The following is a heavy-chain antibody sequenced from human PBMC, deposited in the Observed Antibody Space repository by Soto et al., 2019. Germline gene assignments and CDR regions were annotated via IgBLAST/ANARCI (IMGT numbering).Heavy chain of an antibody. J-gene: IGHJ4*02. CDR3: AKTESSGYDFDY. CDR1: GFTFSSYA. Sequence: EVQLLESGGGLVQPGGSLRLSCAASGFTFSSYAMSWVRQAPGKGLEWVSLISGSGGSTYYADSVKGRFTISRDSSKNTLYLKMNSLRVEDTAVYYCAKTESSGYDFDYWGQGTLVTVSS. D-gene: IGHD5-12*01. CDR2: ISGSGGST. V-gene: IGHV3-23*01.